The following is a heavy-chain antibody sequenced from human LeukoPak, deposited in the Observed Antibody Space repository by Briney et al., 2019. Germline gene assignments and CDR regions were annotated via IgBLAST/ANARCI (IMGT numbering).Heavy chain of an antibody. CDR3: ARDYTYKIAVAGY. Sequence: GGSLRLSCAASGFTFSSYAMHWVRQAPGKGLEWVAVISYDGSNKYYADSVKGRFTISRDNSKNTLYLQMNSLRAEDTAVYYCARDYTYKIAVAGYWGQGTLVTVSS. D-gene: IGHD6-19*01. V-gene: IGHV3-30*01. J-gene: IGHJ4*02. CDR1: GFTFSSYA. CDR2: ISYDGSNK.